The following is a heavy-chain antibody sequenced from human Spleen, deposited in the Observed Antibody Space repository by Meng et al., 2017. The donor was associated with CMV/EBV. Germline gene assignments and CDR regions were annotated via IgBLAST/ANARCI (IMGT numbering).Heavy chain of an antibody. J-gene: IGHJ5*02. CDR2: ICSGGST. CDR1: GFTVNGDS. V-gene: IGHV3-53*01. CDR3: ARGAAAGNRGFDP. D-gene: IGHD6-13*01. Sequence: SYAASGFTVNGDSMGWVRQAAGEGLEWVSVICSGGSTYYADSVKGRFTISRDNSKNTLYLQMNSLRAEDTAVYYCARGAAAGNRGFDPWGQGTLVTVSS.